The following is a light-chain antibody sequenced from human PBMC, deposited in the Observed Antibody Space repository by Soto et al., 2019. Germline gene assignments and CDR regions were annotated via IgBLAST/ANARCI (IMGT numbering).Light chain of an antibody. CDR1: QGISKY. CDR2: AAS. CDR3: QKYDSAPRT. J-gene: IGKJ1*01. V-gene: IGKV1-27*01. Sequence: DIQMTQSPSSLSASVGDRVTITCRASQGISKYLAWYQQKPGQVPNLLIYAASTLQSGVPSRFSGSGSGTDFTLTISSPQPEDVATYYCQKYDSAPRTFGQGTKVEIK.